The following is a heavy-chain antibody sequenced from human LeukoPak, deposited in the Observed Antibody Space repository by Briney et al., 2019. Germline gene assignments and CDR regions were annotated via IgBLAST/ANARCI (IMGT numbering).Heavy chain of an antibody. D-gene: IGHD2-2*01. CDR1: GFTFSGSA. J-gene: IGHJ5*02. V-gene: IGHV3-73*01. CDR3: TRHESGYCSSTSCLSWFGP. CDR2: IRSKANSYAT. Sequence: PGGSLKLSCAASGFTFSGSAMHWVRQASGKGLEWVGRIRSKANSYATAYAASVRGRFTISRDDSKNTAYLQMNSLKTEDTAVYYCTRHESGYCSSTSCLSWFGPWGQGTLVTVSS.